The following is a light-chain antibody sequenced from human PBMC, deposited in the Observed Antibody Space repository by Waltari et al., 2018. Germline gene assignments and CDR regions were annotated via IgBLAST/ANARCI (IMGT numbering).Light chain of an antibody. CDR1: QGISNY. V-gene: IGKV1-27*01. CDR3: QKYNSAPMYT. CDR2: AAS. J-gene: IGKJ2*01. Sequence: DIQMTQSPSSLSASVGDRVTITCRASQGISNYLAWNQQKPGKVPKLLIYAASTLQSGVPSRFSGSGSGTDFTLTISSLQPEDVATYYCQKYNSAPMYTFGQGTKLEIK.